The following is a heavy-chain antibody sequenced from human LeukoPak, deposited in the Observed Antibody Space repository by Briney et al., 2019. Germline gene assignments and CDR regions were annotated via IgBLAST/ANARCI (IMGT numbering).Heavy chain of an antibody. Sequence: SGGSLRLSCAASGFTFSSYDMHWVRQAPGKGLEWVAVIWYDGSNKYYADSVKGRFTISRDNSKNTLYLQMNSLRAEDTAVYYCAKDPTAGWGYGGNRHYFDYWGQGTLVTVSS. CDR2: IWYDGSNK. V-gene: IGHV3-30*02. J-gene: IGHJ4*02. CDR3: AKDPTAGWGYGGNRHYFDY. CDR1: GFTFSSYD. D-gene: IGHD4-23*01.